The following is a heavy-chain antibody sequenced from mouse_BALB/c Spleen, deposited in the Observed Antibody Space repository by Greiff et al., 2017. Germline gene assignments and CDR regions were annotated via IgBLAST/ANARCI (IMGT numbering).Heavy chain of an antibody. D-gene: IGHD3-2*01. CDR2: IRLKSDNYAT. V-gene: IGHV6-3*01. CDR1: GFTFSSYW. CDR3: TGGQLGPHCFDY. Sequence: EVKLEESGAGLVQPGGSMPLSCVASGFTFSSYWMSWVRQSPEKGLEWVAEIRLKSDNYATHYAESVKGKFTISSNDSKSRLYLQMNSLRAEDTGIDYCTGGQLGPHCFDYWGQGTTLTVSS. J-gene: IGHJ2*01.